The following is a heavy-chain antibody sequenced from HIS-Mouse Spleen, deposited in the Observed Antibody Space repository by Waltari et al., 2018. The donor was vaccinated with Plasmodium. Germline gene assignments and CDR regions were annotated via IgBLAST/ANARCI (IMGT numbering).Heavy chain of an antibody. CDR1: GYSIRSGYY. CDR2: IYHSGST. Sequence: QVQLQESGPGLVKPSETLSLTCTVSGYSIRSGYYWGWIRQPPGKGLEWIGSIYHSGSTYYNPSLKSRVTISVDTSKNQFSLKLSSVTAADTAVYYCARAESSIAARHYYYYGMDVWGQGTTVTVSS. CDR3: ARAESSIAARHYYYYGMDV. V-gene: IGHV4-38-2*02. J-gene: IGHJ6*02. D-gene: IGHD6-6*01.